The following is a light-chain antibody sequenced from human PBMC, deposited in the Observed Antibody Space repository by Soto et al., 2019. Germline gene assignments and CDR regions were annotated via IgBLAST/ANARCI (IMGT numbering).Light chain of an antibody. CDR2: GAS. J-gene: IGKJ1*01. V-gene: IGKV3-15*01. CDR3: QQYNNWPLWT. Sequence: IVLTQSPGTLSLSPGERATVSCRASQSVSSDYLAWYQQKPGQAPRLLVYGASTRPTGIPTRFSGSGSGTEFTLTIGSLQSEDFAVYYCQQYNNWPLWTFGQGTKVDIK. CDR1: QSVSSD.